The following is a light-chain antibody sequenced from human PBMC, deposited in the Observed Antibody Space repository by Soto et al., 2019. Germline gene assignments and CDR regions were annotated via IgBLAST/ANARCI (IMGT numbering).Light chain of an antibody. CDR3: QQYSTYTPRT. V-gene: IGKV1-5*03. J-gene: IGKJ1*01. CDR1: QSISIW. CDR2: KAS. Sequence: DIQMTQSPSTLSASVGGIVTITCRASQSISIWLAWYQQKPGKAPKILIYKASSLESGVPSRFSGSGSGTEFTLTISSLQPDDFATYYCQQYSTYTPRTFGQGTKVDIK.